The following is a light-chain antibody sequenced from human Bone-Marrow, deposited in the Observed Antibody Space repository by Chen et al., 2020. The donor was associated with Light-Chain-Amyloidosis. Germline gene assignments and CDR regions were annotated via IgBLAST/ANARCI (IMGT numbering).Light chain of an antibody. Sequence: SYELTQPPSVSVSPGQTARITCSGDDFPTKYAYWYQQKPGQAPVLVIHRDTERPSGISERFSSSSSRTTATLTISGVQAEDEADYHCQSADSSGTYEVIFGGGTKLTVL. V-gene: IGLV3-25*03. CDR2: RDT. J-gene: IGLJ2*01. CDR1: DFPTKY. CDR3: QSADSSGTYEVI.